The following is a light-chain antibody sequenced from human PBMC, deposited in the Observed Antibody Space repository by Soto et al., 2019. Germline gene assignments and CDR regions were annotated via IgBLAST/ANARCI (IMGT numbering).Light chain of an antibody. CDR1: SSNIGAGYD. CDR3: QSYDSSLSGLV. J-gene: IGLJ1*01. V-gene: IGLV1-40*01. CDR2: GNS. Sequence: QSVLTQPPSVSGAPGQRVTISCTGSSSNIGAGYDVHWYQQLPATAPKPLIYGNSSRPSGVPDRFSGSKSGTSASLAITGLQAEDEADYCCQSYDSSLSGLVFGTGTKVTVL.